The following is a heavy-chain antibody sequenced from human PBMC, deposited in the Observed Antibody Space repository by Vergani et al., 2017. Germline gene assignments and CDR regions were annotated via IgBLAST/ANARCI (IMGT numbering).Heavy chain of an antibody. CDR3: VKDAGSYENFFDS. D-gene: IGHD1-26*01. CDR1: GFSFSTYA. V-gene: IGHV3-23*01. Sequence: EVQLLESGGSLKQPGGSVRLSCAASGFSFSTYAMHWVRHAPGKGLDCVSALTGGGGSTYYADSFKGRFIISRDNSRDTLYLQMNSLRPEDTATYYCVKDAGSYENFFDSWGQGTLFTVSS. J-gene: IGHJ4*02. CDR2: LTGGGGST.